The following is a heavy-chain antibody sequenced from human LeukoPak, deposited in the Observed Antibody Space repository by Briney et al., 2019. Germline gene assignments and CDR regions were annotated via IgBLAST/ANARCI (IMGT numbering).Heavy chain of an antibody. J-gene: IGHJ4*02. Sequence: PLETLSLTCTVSGGSLSGHYWSWIRQPPGKRLEWIGYVSYTGRTKYNPSLKSRVTISVDTSKNQFSLKLSSVTAADTAVYYCARGGYYYDSSGFDYWGQGTLVTVSS. CDR2: VSYTGRT. D-gene: IGHD3-22*01. CDR1: GGSLSGHY. V-gene: IGHV4-59*11. CDR3: ARGGYYYDSSGFDY.